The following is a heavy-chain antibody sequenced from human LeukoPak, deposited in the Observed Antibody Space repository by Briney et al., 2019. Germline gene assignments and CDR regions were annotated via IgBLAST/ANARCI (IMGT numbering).Heavy chain of an antibody. J-gene: IGHJ4*02. D-gene: IGHD3-3*01. CDR2: INTDGSST. CDR1: GFTFSSYW. CDR3: AREEGYYDFWSGYLGYFDY. V-gene: IGHV3-74*01. Sequence: GGSLRLSCAASGFTFSSYWMHWVRHAPGKGLVWVSRINTDGSSTSYADSVKGRFTISRDNAKNTLYLQMNSLRAEDTAVYYCAREEGYYDFWSGYLGYFDYWGQGTLVTVSS.